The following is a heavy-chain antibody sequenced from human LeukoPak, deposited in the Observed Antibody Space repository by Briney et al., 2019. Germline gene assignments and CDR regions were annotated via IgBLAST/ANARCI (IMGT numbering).Heavy chain of an antibody. CDR2: IIPIFGTA. J-gene: IGHJ4*02. CDR1: GGTFSSYA. Sequence: ASVKGSCKASGGTFSSYAISWVRQAPGQGLEWMGGIIPIFGTANYAQKFQGRVTITADESTSTAYMELSSLRSEDTAVYYCARFGGTVTEKHFDYWGQGTLVTVSS. CDR3: ARFGGTVTEKHFDY. V-gene: IGHV1-69*13. D-gene: IGHD4-17*01.